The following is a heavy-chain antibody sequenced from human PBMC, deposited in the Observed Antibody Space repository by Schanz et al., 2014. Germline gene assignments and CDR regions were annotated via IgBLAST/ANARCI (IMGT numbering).Heavy chain of an antibody. CDR1: GGSIRSGTYY. CDR2: VFPNGIT. Sequence: QVQLQESGPGLVKPSQTLSLTCTVSGGSIRSGTYYWSWIRQPAGKALEWVGRVFPNGITNYNPSRKTRVTISLDTPNNQFSVTLTSLTAADTAVYYCARDTTWRLDLWGRGTLVTVSS. CDR3: ARDTTWRLDL. D-gene: IGHD1-1*01. J-gene: IGHJ2*01. V-gene: IGHV4-61*02.